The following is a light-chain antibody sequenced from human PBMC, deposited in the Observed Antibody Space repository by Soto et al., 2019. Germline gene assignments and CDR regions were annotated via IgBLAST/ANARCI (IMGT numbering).Light chain of an antibody. CDR3: QHANSFPIT. Sequence: DIQMTQSPSSVSASVGDRVTITCRASQDIRTWLAWYQQKPGQAPKILIYGASSLQSGVPSRFSGSGSGTYFTLTSSSLQPEDFATYYCQHANSFPITFGQGTRLEIK. J-gene: IGKJ5*01. CDR2: GAS. CDR1: QDIRTW. V-gene: IGKV1-12*01.